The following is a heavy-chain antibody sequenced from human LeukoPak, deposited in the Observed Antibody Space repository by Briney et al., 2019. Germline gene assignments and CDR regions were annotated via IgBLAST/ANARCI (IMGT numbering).Heavy chain of an antibody. CDR3: ARGGRYCSGGSCYGWFDP. CDR1: GGSISSGDYY. V-gene: IGHV4-30-4*01. J-gene: IGHJ5*02. Sequence: SETLSLTCTVSGGSISSGDYYWSWIRQPPGKGLEWIGYIYYSGSTYYNPSLKSRVTISVDTSKNQFSLKLSSVTAADTAVYYCARGGRYCSGGSCYGWFDPWGQGTLVTVSS. CDR2: IYYSGST. D-gene: IGHD2-15*01.